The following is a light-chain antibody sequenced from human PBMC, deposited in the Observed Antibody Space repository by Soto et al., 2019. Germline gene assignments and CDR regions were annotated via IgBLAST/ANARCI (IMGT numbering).Light chain of an antibody. V-gene: IGLV2-14*01. CDR2: EVS. CDR1: SSDVGGYNY. Sequence: QSALTQPASVSGSPGQSITISCTGTSSDVGGYNYVSWYQQHPGKAPKLMIYEVSNRPSGVSNRFSGSKSGNTASLTISGLQAEDKAGYSCSSYTSSSIDYVFGTGTKLTVL. J-gene: IGLJ1*01. CDR3: SSYTSSSIDYV.